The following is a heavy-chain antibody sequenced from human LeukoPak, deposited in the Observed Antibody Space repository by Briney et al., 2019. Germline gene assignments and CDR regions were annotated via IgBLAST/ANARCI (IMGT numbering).Heavy chain of an antibody. CDR2: IRSKDYYGTT. J-gene: IGHJ4*02. CDR1: GFRFGDYA. CDR3: ARGRSAWGY. Sequence: GGSLRLSCTTSGFRFGDYAMTGGRHVPPMRLQLVGYIRSKDYYGTTEYATSVKGRFTISRDDSKSIAYLQMNSLTTEDTAVYYCARGRSAWGYWGQGTLVTVSS. V-gene: IGHV3-49*04. D-gene: IGHD6-19*01.